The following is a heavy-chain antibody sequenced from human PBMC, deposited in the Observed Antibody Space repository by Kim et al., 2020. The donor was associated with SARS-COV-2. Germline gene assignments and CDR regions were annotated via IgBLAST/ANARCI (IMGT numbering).Heavy chain of an antibody. CDR1: GFTVSSNY. Sequence: GGSLRLSCAASGFTVSSNYMSWVRQAPGRGLEWVSVIHYDGTTYYADSVTGRFTISRDISKNTLYLQMNSLRAEDTAVYYCSGSVAWYPYWGQGTLITLSS. V-gene: IGHV3-53*01. D-gene: IGHD6-13*01. CDR3: SGSVAWYPY. J-gene: IGHJ4*02. CDR2: IHYDGTT.